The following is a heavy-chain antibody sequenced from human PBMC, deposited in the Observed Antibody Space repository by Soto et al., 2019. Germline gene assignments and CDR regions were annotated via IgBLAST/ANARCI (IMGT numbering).Heavy chain of an antibody. D-gene: IGHD2-15*01. CDR3: FRARVVSSGEYRGAG. J-gene: IGHJ4*02. CDR2: INSDGSTT. CDR1: GFTFSSYW. Sequence: EVQLVESGGRLVQPGGSLRLSCAASGFTFSSYWMHWVRQAPGKGLVWVSRINSDGSTTDYADSVKGRFTISRDNAKNSLYLQMNSLRAEDTAVYYCFRARVVSSGEYRGAGWGQGTLVTVSS. V-gene: IGHV3-74*01.